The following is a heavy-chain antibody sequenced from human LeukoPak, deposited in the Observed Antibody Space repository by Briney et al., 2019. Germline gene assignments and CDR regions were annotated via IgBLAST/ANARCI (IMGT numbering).Heavy chain of an antibody. D-gene: IGHD3-10*01. V-gene: IGHV4-30-4*01. Sequence: SQTLSLTCTVSGGSISSGGFYWTWIRQPPGKGLEWIGYIYYSGSTYYNPSLKSRVTISVDTSKNQFSPKLSSVTAADTAVYYCARGPLLAPFDYWDQGTLVTVTS. CDR1: GGSISSGGFY. CDR3: ARGPLLAPFDY. J-gene: IGHJ4*02. CDR2: IYYSGST.